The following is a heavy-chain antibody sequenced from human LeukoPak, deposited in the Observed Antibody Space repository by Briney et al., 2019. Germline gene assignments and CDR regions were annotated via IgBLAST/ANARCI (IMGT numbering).Heavy chain of an antibody. CDR3: ARQTGSGLFILP. Sequence: SETLSLTCIISDDSISSSTYYWGWIRQPPGKGLEWIGTLYYSGKTYYNPSLKSRVTISIDTSKNQFSLRLTSVTAADTAVYYCARQTGSGLFILPGGQGTLVTVSS. CDR2: LYYSGKT. D-gene: IGHD3/OR15-3a*01. J-gene: IGHJ4*02. CDR1: DDSISSSTYY. V-gene: IGHV4-39*01.